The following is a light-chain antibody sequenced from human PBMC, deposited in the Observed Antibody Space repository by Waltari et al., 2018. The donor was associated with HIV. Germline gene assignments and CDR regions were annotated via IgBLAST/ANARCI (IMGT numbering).Light chain of an antibody. V-gene: IGLV2-11*01. CDR3: SSFAGAYTFVI. Sequence: QSALTQPRSVSGSPGQSVSISCSGSSSDVGGYNYVSWYQQHPNKAPKLIIYDVNGRPSGAPHRFSGSKSGNTATLTISGLQADDEADYFCSSFAGAYTFVIFGGGTKLAVV. CDR2: DVN. J-gene: IGLJ2*01. CDR1: SSDVGGYNY.